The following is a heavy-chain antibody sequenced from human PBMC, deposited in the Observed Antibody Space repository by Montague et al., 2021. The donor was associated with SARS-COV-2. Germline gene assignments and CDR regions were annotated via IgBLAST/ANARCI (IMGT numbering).Heavy chain of an antibody. J-gene: IGHJ6*02. CDR1: GDSVSSHSAT. CDR3: TSGREGNYNVMDV. V-gene: IGHV6-1*01. Sequence: CAISGDSVSSHSATWNWVRQSPSRDLEWLGRTYYRSKWYNDYAVSLRSRVTINPDTSKNQFSLQLNSVTPEDTAIYYCTSGREGNYNVMDVWGQGTTVTVSS. CDR2: TYYRSKWYN. D-gene: IGHD1-1*01.